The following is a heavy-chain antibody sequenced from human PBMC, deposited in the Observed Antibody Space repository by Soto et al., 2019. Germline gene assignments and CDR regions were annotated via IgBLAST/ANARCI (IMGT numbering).Heavy chain of an antibody. J-gene: IGHJ6*02. D-gene: IGHD3-16*01. CDR3: ARDLWAPMAVPSRTHHYGMDV. CDR2: ISYDGSNK. V-gene: IGHV3-30*03. Sequence: GGSLRLSCAASGFTFSSYGMHWVRQAPGKGLEWVAVISYDGSNKYYADSVKGRFTISRDNSKNTLYLQMNSLRAEDTAVYYCARDLWAPMAVPSRTHHYGMDVWGQGTTVTVSS. CDR1: GFTFSSYG.